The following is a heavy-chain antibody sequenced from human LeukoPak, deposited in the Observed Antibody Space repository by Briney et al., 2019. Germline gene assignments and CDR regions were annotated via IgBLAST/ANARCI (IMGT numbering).Heavy chain of an antibody. CDR1: GGSISSGGYY. D-gene: IGHD2-21*02. CDR3: ARDTADCGGDCYSDGYYFDY. V-gene: IGHV4-31*03. J-gene: IGHJ4*02. CDR2: IYYSRST. Sequence: NPSETLSLTCTVSGGSISSGGYYWSWIRQHPGKGLEWIGYIYYSRSTYYNPSLKSRVTISVDTSKNQFSLKLSSVTAADTAVYYCARDTADCGGDCYSDGYYFDYWGQGTLVTVSS.